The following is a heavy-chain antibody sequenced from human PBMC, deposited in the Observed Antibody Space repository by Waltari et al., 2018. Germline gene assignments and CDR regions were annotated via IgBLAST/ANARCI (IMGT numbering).Heavy chain of an antibody. CDR2: INLDGSIT. J-gene: IGHJ4*02. CDR1: GFIFSSYW. D-gene: IGHD6-13*01. V-gene: IGHV3-74*01. CDR3: VLYSSSFLGDC. Sequence: EVQLVESGGDLVQPGGSLSLSCTASGFIFSSYWMHWARQAPGKGLGSVEHINLDGSITNYADSVKGRFTISRDNARNTLFLQMNSLRAEDTAIYYCVLYSSSFLGDCWGQGTLVTVSS.